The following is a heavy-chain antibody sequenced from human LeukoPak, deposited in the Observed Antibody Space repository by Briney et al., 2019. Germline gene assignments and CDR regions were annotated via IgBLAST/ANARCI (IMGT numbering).Heavy chain of an antibody. CDR3: ARGPRRSWFGTIQAVDY. CDR1: GYTFTGYY. CDR2: INPSSGGT. Sequence: ASVKVSCKATGYTFTGYYMHWGRQAPGQGLEWMGWINPSSGGTNYAQKFQGRVTMTRDTSISTAYMELSRLRSDVTAVYYCARGPRRSWFGTIQAVDYWGQGTLVTVSS. D-gene: IGHD3-10*01. J-gene: IGHJ4*02. V-gene: IGHV1-2*02.